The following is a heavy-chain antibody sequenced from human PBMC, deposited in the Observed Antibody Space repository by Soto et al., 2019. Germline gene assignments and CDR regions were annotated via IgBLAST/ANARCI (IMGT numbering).Heavy chain of an antibody. CDR2: IFPNVGTA. V-gene: IGHV1-69*01. Sequence: QVHLEQSGAEMKKPGTSVKISCKASGGSFSTNEIDWVRQAPGQGLEWMGRIFPNVGTADYAQKFRGRLTIVADESTSTVFMELSRLSPADTAVYFCARASYSSRWGTFDNWGQGTQVAVSS. J-gene: IGHJ4*02. D-gene: IGHD6-19*01. CDR1: GGSFSTNE. CDR3: ARASYSSRWGTFDN.